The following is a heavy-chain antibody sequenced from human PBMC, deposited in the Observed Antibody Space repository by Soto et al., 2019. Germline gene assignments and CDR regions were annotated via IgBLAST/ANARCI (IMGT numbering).Heavy chain of an antibody. J-gene: IGHJ2*01. Sequence: QVQLVESGGGVVQPGRSLRLSCAASGFTFSSYAMHWVRQVPGKGLEWVAVISYDGSNKYYADSVKGRFTISRDNSKNTLYLQMQSLRAEDTAVYYCARPLWRDDYNWGYFDLWGRGTLVTVSS. V-gene: IGHV3-30-3*01. CDR3: ARPLWRDDYNWGYFDL. CDR1: GFTFSSYA. CDR2: ISYDGSNK. D-gene: IGHD4-4*01.